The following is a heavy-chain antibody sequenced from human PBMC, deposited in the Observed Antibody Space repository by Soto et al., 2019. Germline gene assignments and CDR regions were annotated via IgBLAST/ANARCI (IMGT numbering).Heavy chain of an antibody. CDR3: ARDRGYTGYDFAY. J-gene: IGHJ4*02. V-gene: IGHV3-48*01. Sequence: EVHLVESGGGLVQPGGSLRLSCAASGFTFSRYAMNWVRQAPGKGRECVSYINHDSGTIYYADSVKGRFTISRDNANNLLSLQMNSLRAEDTAVYYCARDRGYTGYDFAYWGQGTLVTVSS. CDR2: INHDSGTI. CDR1: GFTFSRYA. D-gene: IGHD5-12*01.